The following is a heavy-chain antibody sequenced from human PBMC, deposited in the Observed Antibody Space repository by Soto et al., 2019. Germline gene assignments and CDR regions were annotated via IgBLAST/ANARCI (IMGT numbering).Heavy chain of an antibody. J-gene: IGHJ4*02. V-gene: IGHV3-74*01. CDR1: GFTFSSYW. CDR2: INNDESST. CDR3: AREYSSSRYFDY. Sequence: LSLTCAASGFTFSSYWMHWVRQAPGKGLVWVSRINNDESSTTYADSVKGRFTISRDNAKNTLYLQVSSLRAEDTAVYYCAREYSSSRYFDYWGQGTLVTVSS. D-gene: IGHD6-6*01.